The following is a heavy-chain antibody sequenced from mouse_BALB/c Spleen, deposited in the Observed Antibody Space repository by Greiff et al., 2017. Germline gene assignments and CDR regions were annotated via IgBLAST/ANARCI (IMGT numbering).Heavy chain of an antibody. J-gene: IGHJ4*01. V-gene: IGHV1S137*01. CDR1: GYTFTDYA. D-gene: IGHD1-1*01. Sequence: QVQLQQSGAELVRPGVSVKISCKGSGYTFTDYAMHWVKQSHAKSLDWIGVISTYYGDASYNQKFKGKATMTVDKSSSTAYMELARLTSEDSAIYYCARGYGRAMDYWGQGTSVTVSS. CDR3: ARGYGRAMDY. CDR2: ISTYYGDA.